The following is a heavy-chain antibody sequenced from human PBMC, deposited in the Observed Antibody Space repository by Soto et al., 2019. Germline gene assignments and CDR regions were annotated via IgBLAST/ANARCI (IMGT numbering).Heavy chain of an antibody. Sequence: EVQLVESGGGLVQPGGSLRRSCAASEFSFSYYGMNWVRQAPGKGLEWVSYISTSSSNIYYADSVKGRFTISRDNAKNSLSLQMNSLRAADTAVYYCARETSTGNYYMDVWGKGTTVTVSS. CDR3: ARETSTGNYYMDV. CDR1: EFSFSYYG. D-gene: IGHD2-2*01. J-gene: IGHJ6*03. V-gene: IGHV3-48*01. CDR2: ISTSSSNI.